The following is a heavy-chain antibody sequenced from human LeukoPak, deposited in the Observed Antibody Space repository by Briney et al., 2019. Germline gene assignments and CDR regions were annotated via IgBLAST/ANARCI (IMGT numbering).Heavy chain of an antibody. J-gene: IGHJ3*02. CDR3: ARGRFGGAFDI. CDR1: GGSISSYY. D-gene: IGHD3-16*01. V-gene: IGHV4-59*01. CDR2: IYYSGST. Sequence: SETLTLTCIVSGGSISSYYWSWIRQPPGKGLEWIGYIYYSGSTNYNPSLKGRVTISVDTSKNQFSLKLSSVTAADTAVYYCARGRFGGAFDIWGQGTMVTVSS.